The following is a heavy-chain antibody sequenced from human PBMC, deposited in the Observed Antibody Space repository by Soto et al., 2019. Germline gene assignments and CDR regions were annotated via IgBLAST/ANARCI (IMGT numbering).Heavy chain of an antibody. CDR1: GFTYSSYA. Sequence: EVPLLESGGGLVQPGGSLRLFYAASGFTYSSYAMSGVRQAPGKGLEWVSTISGSGGSTYYADSVKGRFTISRDNSKNTLYLQMNSLRAEDTAVYYCAKATRGSSWEAFDYWGQGTLVTVSS. D-gene: IGHD6-13*01. V-gene: IGHV3-23*01. CDR3: AKATRGSSWEAFDY. J-gene: IGHJ4*02. CDR2: ISGSGGST.